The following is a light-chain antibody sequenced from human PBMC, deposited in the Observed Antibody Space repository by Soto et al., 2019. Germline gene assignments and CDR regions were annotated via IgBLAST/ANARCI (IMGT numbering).Light chain of an antibody. Sequence: EIVMTQSPATLSVSRGERATLSCRASQSVSNNLAWYQQKPGQAPRLLIFGASTRATGIPAGFSGSGSGTEFTLTISSLQSEDFAIYYCQQFDNGLTFG. J-gene: IGKJ5*01. CDR3: QQFDNGLT. CDR1: QSVSNN. V-gene: IGKV3-15*01. CDR2: GAS.